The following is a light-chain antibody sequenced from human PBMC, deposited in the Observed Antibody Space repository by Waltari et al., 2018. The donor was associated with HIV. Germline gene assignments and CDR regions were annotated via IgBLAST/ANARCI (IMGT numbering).Light chain of an antibody. Sequence: QSALTQPASVSGSPGQSITISCTGANTDIGLYNLVSWYPQHPDTAPQLVIYGVNTRASGVSDRFSGSKSCNTASLTISSLHAEDEADYYCSSYTNTDILLFGGGTKLTVL. J-gene: IGLJ2*01. CDR3: SSYTNTDILL. CDR1: NTDIGLYNL. V-gene: IGLV2-14*01. CDR2: GVN.